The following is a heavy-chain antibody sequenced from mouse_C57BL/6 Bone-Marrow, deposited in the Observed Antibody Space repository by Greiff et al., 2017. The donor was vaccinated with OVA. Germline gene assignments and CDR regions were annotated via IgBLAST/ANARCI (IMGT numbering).Heavy chain of an antibody. CDR2: IDPSDSYT. V-gene: IGHV1-50*01. CDR3: AREGGSSFFDY. D-gene: IGHD1-1*01. J-gene: IGHJ2*01. Sequence: VQLQQPGAELVKPGASVKLSCKASGYTFTSYWMQWVKQRPGQGLEWIGEIDPSDSYTNYNQKFKGKATLTVDTPSRTAYMQRSSLTSEASAVYYCAREGGSSFFDYWGQGTTLTVSS. CDR1: GYTFTSYW.